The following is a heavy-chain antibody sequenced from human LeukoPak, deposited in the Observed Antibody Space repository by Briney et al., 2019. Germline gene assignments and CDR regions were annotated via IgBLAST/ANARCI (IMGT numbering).Heavy chain of an antibody. CDR3: ARIGGYYDSGVYDSHGFDK. V-gene: IGHV1-2*02. D-gene: IGHD3-22*01. CDR2: VNPHSGTT. Sequence: GASVTVSCTTSGYTFIDYYFHCLRQAPGQGLEWMGWVNPHSGTTTYAQQFQGRVTMTRDTATNTVHMELTSLRSDDTALYFCARIGGYYDSGVYDSHGFDKWGQGTMVIVSS. J-gene: IGHJ3*02. CDR1: GYTFIDYY.